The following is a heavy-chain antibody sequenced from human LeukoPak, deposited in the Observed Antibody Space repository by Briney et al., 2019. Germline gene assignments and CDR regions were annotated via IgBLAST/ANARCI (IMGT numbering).Heavy chain of an antibody. V-gene: IGHV4-34*01. Sequence: PSETLSLTCAVYGGSFSGYYWSWIRQPPGKGLEWIGEINHSGSTNYNPSLKSRVTISVDTSKNQFSLKLSSVTAADTAVYYCARRSNNVAGSIWVSWFDPWGQGTLVTVSS. CDR2: INHSGST. CDR1: GGSFSGYY. CDR3: ARRSNNVAGSIWVSWFDP. J-gene: IGHJ5*02. D-gene: IGHD6-19*01.